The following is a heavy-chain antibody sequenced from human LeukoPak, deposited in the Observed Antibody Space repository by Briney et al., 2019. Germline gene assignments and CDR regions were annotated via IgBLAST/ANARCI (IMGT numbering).Heavy chain of an antibody. CDR1: GGSISSYY. Sequence: SETLSLTCTVSGGSISSYYWSWIRQSPGKGLECIGYIHYTGSTNYNPSLKSRVSISVDTSKNQFSLKLTSVTAADTAVYYCARAPEYGLYYFDYWGQGTLVTVSS. D-gene: IGHD1-14*01. V-gene: IGHV4-59*08. CDR2: IHYTGST. J-gene: IGHJ4*02. CDR3: ARAPEYGLYYFDY.